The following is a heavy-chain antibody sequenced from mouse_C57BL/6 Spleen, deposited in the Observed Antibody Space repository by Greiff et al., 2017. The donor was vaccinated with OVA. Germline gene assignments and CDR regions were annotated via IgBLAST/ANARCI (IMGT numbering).Heavy chain of an antibody. CDR1: GFSFNNYA. V-gene: IGHV10-1*01. CDR2: IRSKSNNYAT. Sequence: EVKLVESGGGLVQPKGSLKLSCAASGFSFNNYAMNWVRQAPGKGVEWVARIRSKSNNYATYYADSVKDRFTISRYDSESMLYLQMNNLKTEDTAMYYCVRHVYYGSFHYYYAMDYWGQGTSVTVSS. D-gene: IGHD1-1*01. J-gene: IGHJ4*01. CDR3: VRHVYYGSFHYYYAMDY.